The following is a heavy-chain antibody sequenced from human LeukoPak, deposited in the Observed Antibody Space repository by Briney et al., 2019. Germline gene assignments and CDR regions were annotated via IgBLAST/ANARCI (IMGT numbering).Heavy chain of an antibody. V-gene: IGHV1-24*01. J-gene: IGHJ4*02. D-gene: IGHD6-19*01. Sequence: ASVTVSCKVSGYTLTELSMHWVRQAPGKGLEWMGGFDPEDGETIYAQKFQGRVTMTEDTSTDTAYMELSSLRSEDTAVYYCARDSGTGWYYLDWGQGTLVTVSS. CDR3: ARDSGTGWYYLD. CDR2: FDPEDGET. CDR1: GYTLTELS.